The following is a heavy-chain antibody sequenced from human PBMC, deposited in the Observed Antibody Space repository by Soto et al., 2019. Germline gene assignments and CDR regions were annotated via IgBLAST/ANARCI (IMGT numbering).Heavy chain of an antibody. J-gene: IGHJ6*03. CDR1: GFTFSSYA. Sequence: GGSLRLSCAASGFTFSSYAMSWVRQAPGKGLEWVSAISGSGGSTYYADSVKGRFTISRDNSKNTLYLQMNSLRAEDTAVYYCAKDLEYSSSYYDDYYYMDVWGKGTTVTVSS. D-gene: IGHD6-6*01. V-gene: IGHV3-23*01. CDR2: ISGSGGST. CDR3: AKDLEYSSSYYDDYYYMDV.